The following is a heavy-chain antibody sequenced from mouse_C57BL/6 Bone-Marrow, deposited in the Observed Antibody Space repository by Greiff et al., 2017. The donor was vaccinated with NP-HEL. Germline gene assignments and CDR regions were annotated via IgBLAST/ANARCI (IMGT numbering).Heavy chain of an antibody. CDR3: ARFYYYGSSPYYFDY. J-gene: IGHJ2*01. CDR1: GYTFTDHT. D-gene: IGHD1-1*01. CDR2: IYPRDGST. Sequence: QVQLQQSDAELVKPGASVKISCKVSGYTFTDHTIHWMKQRPEQGLEWIGYIYPRDGSTKYNEKFKGKATLTADKSSSTAYMQLNSLTSEDSAVYFCARFYYYGSSPYYFDYWGQGTTLTVYS. V-gene: IGHV1-78*01.